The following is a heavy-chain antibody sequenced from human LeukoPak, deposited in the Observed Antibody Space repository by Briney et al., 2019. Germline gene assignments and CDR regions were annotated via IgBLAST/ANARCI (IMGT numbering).Heavy chain of an antibody. CDR3: AKDRAYCGGDCYTFFDY. Sequence: GGSLRLSCAVSEFTFSSYAMSWVRQAPGKGLEWVSAISGSGGSTYYADSVKGRFTISRDNSKNTLYLQMNSLRAEDTAVYYCAKDRAYCGGDCYTFFDYWGQGTLVTVSS. D-gene: IGHD2-21*02. J-gene: IGHJ4*02. CDR2: ISGSGGST. V-gene: IGHV3-23*01. CDR1: EFTFSSYA.